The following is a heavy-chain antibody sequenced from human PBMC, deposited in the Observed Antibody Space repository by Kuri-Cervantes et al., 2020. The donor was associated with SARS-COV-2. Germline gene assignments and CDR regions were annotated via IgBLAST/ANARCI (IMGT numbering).Heavy chain of an antibody. J-gene: IGHJ4*02. V-gene: IGHV3-7*01. CDR1: GISFSYYW. CDR3: ARPFSGSYSDLFDY. CDR2: IKQDGSEK. D-gene: IGHD1-26*01. Sequence: GESLKISCEASGISFSYYWMTWVRQTPGRGLEWVANIKQDGSEKYYVDSVKGRFTISRDNSKNTLYLQMNSLRAEDTAVYYCARPFSGSYSDLFDYWGQGTLVTVSS.